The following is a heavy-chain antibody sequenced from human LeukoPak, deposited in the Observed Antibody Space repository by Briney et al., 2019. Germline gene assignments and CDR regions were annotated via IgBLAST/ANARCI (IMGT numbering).Heavy chain of an antibody. CDR2: IRYDGSNK. CDR3: ARVGPWVNPDYYYYMDV. Sequence: GGSLRLSCAASGFTFSSYVMHWVRQAPGKGLEWVAFIRYDGSNKHYADSVKGRFTISRDNSKNTLYLQMNSLRAEDTAVYYCARVGPWVNPDYYYYMDVWGKGTTVTVSS. D-gene: IGHD1-14*01. V-gene: IGHV3-30*02. CDR1: GFTFSSYV. J-gene: IGHJ6*03.